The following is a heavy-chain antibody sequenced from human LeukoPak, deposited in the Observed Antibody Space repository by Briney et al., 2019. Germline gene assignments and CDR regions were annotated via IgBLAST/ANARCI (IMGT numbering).Heavy chain of an antibody. V-gene: IGHV4-39*07. Sequence: SETLSLTCTVSGGSISSSSYYWGWIRQPPGKGLEWIGSIYYSGSTYYNPSLKSRVTISVDTSKNQFSLKLSSVTAADTAVYCSGSMLRADMDVWGQGTTVTVSS. CDR2: IYYSGST. J-gene: IGHJ6*02. CDR3: GSMLRADMDV. D-gene: IGHD3-10*01. CDR1: GGSISSSSYY.